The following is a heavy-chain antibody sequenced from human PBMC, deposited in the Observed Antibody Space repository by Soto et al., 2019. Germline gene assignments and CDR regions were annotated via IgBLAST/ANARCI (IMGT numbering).Heavy chain of an antibody. CDR1: GYTFTSYG. V-gene: IGHV1-18*01. D-gene: IGHD3-3*01. Sequence: QVPLVQSGAEVKKPGASVKVSCKASGYTFTSYGISWVRQAPGQGLKWMGWISAYNGNTNYAQKLQGRVTMTTDTSTSTAYMELRSLRSDDTAVYYCARASYDFWSGYGEGYFDYWGQGTLVTVSS. CDR3: ARASYDFWSGYGEGYFDY. CDR2: ISAYNGNT. J-gene: IGHJ4*02.